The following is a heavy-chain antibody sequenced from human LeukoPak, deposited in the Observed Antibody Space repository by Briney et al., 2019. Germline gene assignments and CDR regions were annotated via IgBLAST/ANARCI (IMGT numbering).Heavy chain of an antibody. V-gene: IGHV3-23*01. CDR2: ISGSGGST. J-gene: IGHJ4*02. CDR3: AKDSRYGSGSYMDY. CDR1: GFTFSSYA. Sequence: GGSLRLSCAASGFTFSSYAMSWVRQAPGKGLEWVSAISGSGGSTYYADSVKGRFTISRDNSKNTLYLQMNSLRAEDTAVYYCAKDSRYGSGSYMDYWGQGTLVTVSS. D-gene: IGHD3-10*01.